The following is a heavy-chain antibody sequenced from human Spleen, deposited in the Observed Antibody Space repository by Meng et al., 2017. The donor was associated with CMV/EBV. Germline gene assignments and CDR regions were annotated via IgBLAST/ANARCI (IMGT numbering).Heavy chain of an antibody. CDR2: ISSGSSYI. Sequence: GESLKISCAASGFTFRNYNMNWVRQAPGKGLEWVSSISSGSSYIYYADSVKGRFTISGDNAKNSLYLQMNSLRAEDTALYYCARTYSSGYYFENGMDVWGQGTTVTVSS. J-gene: IGHJ6*02. CDR1: GFTFRNYN. D-gene: IGHD3-22*01. CDR3: ARTYSSGYYFENGMDV. V-gene: IGHV3-21*04.